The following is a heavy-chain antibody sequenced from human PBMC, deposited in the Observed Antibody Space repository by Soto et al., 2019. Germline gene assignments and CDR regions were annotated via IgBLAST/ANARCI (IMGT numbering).Heavy chain of an antibody. CDR3: ARTDIVAPIGRGYSYGYNDY. V-gene: IGHV4-4*02. CDR2: IYHSGST. CDR1: GGSISSSNW. Sequence: PSETLSLTCAVSGGSISSSNWWSWVRPPPGKGLEWIGEIYHSGSTNYNPSLKSRVTISVDKSKNQFSLKLSSVTAADTAVYYCARTDIVAPIGRGYSYGYNDYWGQGTLVTVSS. J-gene: IGHJ4*02. D-gene: IGHD5-18*01.